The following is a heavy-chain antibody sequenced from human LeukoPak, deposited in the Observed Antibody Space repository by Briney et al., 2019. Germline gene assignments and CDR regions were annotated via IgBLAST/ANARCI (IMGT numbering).Heavy chain of an antibody. V-gene: IGHV4-59*01. J-gene: IGHJ5*02. Sequence: PSETLSLTCTVSGGSIRNYYWNWIRQPPGKGLEWIAYIYDSGSTNYNPSLKSRVTTSVDMSKNQFSLKLSSGTAADTAVYYCARDYAGSSSWNWFDPWGQGTLVTVSS. CDR2: IYDSGST. CDR3: ARDYAGSSSWNWFDP. D-gene: IGHD6-13*01. CDR1: GGSIRNYY.